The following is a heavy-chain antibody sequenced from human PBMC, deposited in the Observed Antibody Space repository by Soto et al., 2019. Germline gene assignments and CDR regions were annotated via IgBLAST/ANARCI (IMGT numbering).Heavy chain of an antibody. Sequence: QVQLVQSGAEVKKPGASVTVSCKTSGYPLTDFYIHWVRQAPGQGLEWMAWINPHTGDTNTALKFQGRVTMTRATSINTAFMELNRLSSDDTAVCYCAREGGAAPGARREWYLDLWGRGTLVSVSS. D-gene: IGHD6-25*01. V-gene: IGHV1-2*02. CDR2: INPHTGDT. CDR1: GYPLTDFY. CDR3: AREGGAAPGARREWYLDL. J-gene: IGHJ2*01.